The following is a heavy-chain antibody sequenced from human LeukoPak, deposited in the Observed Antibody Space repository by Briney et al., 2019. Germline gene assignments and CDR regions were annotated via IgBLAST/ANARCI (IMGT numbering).Heavy chain of an antibody. Sequence: GGSLRLSCAASGFTFSSYAMHWVRQAPGKGLEWVAVISYDGSNKYYADSVKGRFTISRDNSENTLYLQMNSLRAEDTAVYYCARGLGEFSPPDYWGQGTLVTVSS. D-gene: IGHD3-16*01. J-gene: IGHJ4*02. CDR1: GFTFSSYA. V-gene: IGHV3-30*04. CDR3: ARGLGEFSPPDY. CDR2: ISYDGSNK.